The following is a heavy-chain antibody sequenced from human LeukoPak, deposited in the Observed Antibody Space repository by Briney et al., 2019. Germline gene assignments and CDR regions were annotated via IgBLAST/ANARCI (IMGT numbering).Heavy chain of an antibody. Sequence: HPGGSLRLSCSIPGLTLINSAVSSGRQAPGKGLERDPAISGSRDSTYYAGSVKGRFTISRDNAKNTQYLQMNSLRAEDTAVYYCAKGPLRGYCSGGSCYDDAFDIWGQGTMVTVSS. V-gene: IGHV3-23*01. CDR3: AKGPLRGYCSGGSCYDDAFDI. CDR2: ISGSRDST. J-gene: IGHJ3*02. CDR1: GLTLINSA. D-gene: IGHD2-15*01.